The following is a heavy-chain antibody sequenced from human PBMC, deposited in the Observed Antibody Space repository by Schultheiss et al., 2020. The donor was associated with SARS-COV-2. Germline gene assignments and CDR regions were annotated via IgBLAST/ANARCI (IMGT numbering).Heavy chain of an antibody. CDR2: IYYSGST. CDR3: ATLPTASYYYYGMDV. CDR1: GDSIDSGGYY. V-gene: IGHV4-31*03. Sequence: SETLSLTCTVSGDSIDSGGYYWSWIRQPPGKGLEWIGYIYYSGSTYYNPSLKSRVTISVDTSKNHFSLKLSSVTAADTAVYYCATLPTASYYYYGMDVWGQGTTVTVSS. J-gene: IGHJ6*02.